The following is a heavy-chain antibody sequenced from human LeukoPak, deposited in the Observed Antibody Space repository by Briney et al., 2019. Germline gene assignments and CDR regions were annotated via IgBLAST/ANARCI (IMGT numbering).Heavy chain of an antibody. CDR2: INPNSGGT. CDR3: ARSPIYSRSSYFYHYYMDV. D-gene: IGHD6-6*01. CDR1: GYTFTDYY. J-gene: IGHJ6*03. V-gene: IGHV1-2*02. Sequence: ASVKVSCKASGYTFTDYYMHWVRQAPGQGLEWMAWINPNSGGTNYAQKFQGRVTMTRDTSIRTAYMEMSRLRSDDTAMYFCARSPIYSRSSYFYHYYMDVWGEGTTVTVSS.